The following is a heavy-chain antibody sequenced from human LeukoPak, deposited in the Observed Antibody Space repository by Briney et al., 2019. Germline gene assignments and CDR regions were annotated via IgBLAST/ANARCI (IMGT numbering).Heavy chain of an antibody. J-gene: IGHJ3*02. CDR1: GFTFRNYT. D-gene: IGHD2-15*01. CDR2: ISGSGGNT. CDR3: AKEDLVVVAATGNGFDI. Sequence: GGSLRLSCAASGFTFRNYTMSWVRQAPGRRLEWVSSISGSGGNTYYADSVKGRFSISRDNSKNTLSLQKNSLKAEDTANYYCAKEDLVVVAATGNGFDIWGQGTMVTVSS. V-gene: IGHV3-23*01.